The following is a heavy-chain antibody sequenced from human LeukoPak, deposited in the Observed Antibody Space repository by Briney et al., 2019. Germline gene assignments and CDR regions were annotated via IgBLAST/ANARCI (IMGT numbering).Heavy chain of an antibody. CDR1: GFTFRSYW. J-gene: IGHJ4*02. V-gene: IGHV3-7*01. CDR2: IKQDGSEK. CDR3: ARDRGSYCSGGSCHFFDY. D-gene: IGHD2-15*01. Sequence: GGSLRLSCATSGFTFRSYWMSWVRQAPGKGLEWVANIKQDGSEKYYVDSVKGRFTISRDNAKNSLYLQMNSLRAEDTAVYYCARDRGSYCSGGSCHFFDYWGQGTLVTVPS.